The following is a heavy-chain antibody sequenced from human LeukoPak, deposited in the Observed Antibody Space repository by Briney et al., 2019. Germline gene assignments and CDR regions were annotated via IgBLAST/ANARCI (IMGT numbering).Heavy chain of an antibody. V-gene: IGHV4-4*07. CDR2: IYGSGGT. CDR3: ARDEYYYTSGSYSSAQIRNWFDP. J-gene: IGHJ5*02. Sequence: PSETLSLTCTVSGGSIRTYYWSWIRQPAGKSLEWIGHIYGSGGTNYNPSLKSRVTMSVDTSKNQFSLKLNSVTAADTAVYYCARDEYYYTSGSYSSAQIRNWFDPWGQGTLVTVSS. D-gene: IGHD3-10*01. CDR1: GGSIRTYY.